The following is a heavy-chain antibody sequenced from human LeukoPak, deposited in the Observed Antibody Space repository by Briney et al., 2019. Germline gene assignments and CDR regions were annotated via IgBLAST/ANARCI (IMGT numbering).Heavy chain of an antibody. CDR3: AKAFPDSPPGYSSGSDAFDI. V-gene: IGHV3-23*01. D-gene: IGHD6-19*01. CDR2: ISGSGGST. J-gene: IGHJ3*02. Sequence: GGSLRLSCAASGFTFSSYAMSWVRQAPGMGLEWVSAISGSGGSTYYADSVKGRFTISRDNSKNTLYLQMNSLRAEDTAVYYCAKAFPDSPPGYSSGSDAFDIWGQGTMVTVSS. CDR1: GFTFSSYA.